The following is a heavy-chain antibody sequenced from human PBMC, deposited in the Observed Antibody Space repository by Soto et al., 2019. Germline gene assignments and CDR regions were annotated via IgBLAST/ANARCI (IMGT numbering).Heavy chain of an antibody. Sequence: EVQLLESGGGLAQPGGSLRLSCVASGFTFSNYAMSWVRQAPGKGLEWVSAMSGSGGSTYYADSVKGRFTISRDSSKNTLYLQMNSLRAEDTGVYYCARRGFAGYCGGDCYSENWFDPWGQGTLVTVSS. V-gene: IGHV3-23*01. CDR1: GFTFSNYA. D-gene: IGHD2-21*02. CDR2: MSGSGGST. J-gene: IGHJ5*02. CDR3: ARRGFAGYCGGDCYSENWFDP.